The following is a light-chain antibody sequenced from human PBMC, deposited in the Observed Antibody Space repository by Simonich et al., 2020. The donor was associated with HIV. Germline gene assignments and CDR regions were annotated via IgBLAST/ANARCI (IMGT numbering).Light chain of an antibody. CDR1: SSDVGGYNY. J-gene: IGLJ3*02. CDR3: QSYDSDLRV. CDR2: DVS. Sequence: QSALTQPPSASGSPGQSVTISCTGTSSDVGGYNYVSWYQQHPGKAPKLMICDVSKRPSGVPDRFSGSKSGTSASLAITGLQAEDEADYYCQSYDSDLRVFGGGTKLTVL. V-gene: IGLV2-8*01.